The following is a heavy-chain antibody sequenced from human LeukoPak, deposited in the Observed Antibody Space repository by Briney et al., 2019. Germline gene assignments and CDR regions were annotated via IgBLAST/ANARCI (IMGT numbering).Heavy chain of an antibody. CDR1: GFTFSGYW. J-gene: IGHJ6*03. D-gene: IGHD3-3*01. V-gene: IGHV3-74*01. CDR3: AAGGGWDPSFGVVTHIDA. CDR2: IDNDGHGI. Sequence: GGSLRLSCVTSGFTFSGYWMHWVRQGPGKGLELVSRIDNDGHGIIYADSVKGRFTTSRDNVKNTLYLQMNSLRVEGTAVYYCAAGGGWDPSFGVVTHIDAWGKGTTVVVS.